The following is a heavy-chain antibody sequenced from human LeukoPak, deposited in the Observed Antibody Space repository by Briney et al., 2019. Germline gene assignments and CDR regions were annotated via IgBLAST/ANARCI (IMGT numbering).Heavy chain of an antibody. D-gene: IGHD3-22*01. CDR2: ISAYNGNT. J-gene: IGHJ4*02. CDR3: AREGDFSYYDSSGYYY. V-gene: IGHV1-18*01. CDR1: GGTFSSYA. Sequence: GSVKVSCKASGGTFSSYAISWVRQAPGQGLEWMGWISAYNGNTNYAQKLQGRVTMTTDTSTSTAYMELRSLRSDDTAVYYCAREGDFSYYDSSGYYYWGQGTLVTVSS.